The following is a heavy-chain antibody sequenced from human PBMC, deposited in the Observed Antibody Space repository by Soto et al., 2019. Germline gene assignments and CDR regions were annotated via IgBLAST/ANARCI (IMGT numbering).Heavy chain of an antibody. Sequence: EVQILQSAGGLEQPGGSLRLSCAASGFTFSNYAMSWIRQAPGKGLEWVSTIRETGNTYYADSVRGRFATSRDNSENTLYLQMSSLRAEDTAVYYCAKQQMGVIRALDYWGQGTLVTVSS. CDR1: GFTFSNYA. CDR3: AKQQMGVIRALDY. V-gene: IGHV3-23*01. D-gene: IGHD1-26*01. J-gene: IGHJ4*02. CDR2: IRETGNT.